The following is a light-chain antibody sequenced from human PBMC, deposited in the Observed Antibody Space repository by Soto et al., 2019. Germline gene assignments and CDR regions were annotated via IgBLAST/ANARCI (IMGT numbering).Light chain of an antibody. CDR1: SGHSNYA. Sequence: QPVLTQSPSASASLGASVKLTCTLSSGHSNYAIAWHQQQPEKGPRYLMKLNSDGSHSKGDGIPDRFSGSISGAERYLTISSLQSEDEADYYCQTWGSGIVVFGGGTKLTVL. J-gene: IGLJ2*01. CDR3: QTWGSGIVV. V-gene: IGLV4-69*01. CDR2: LNSDGSH.